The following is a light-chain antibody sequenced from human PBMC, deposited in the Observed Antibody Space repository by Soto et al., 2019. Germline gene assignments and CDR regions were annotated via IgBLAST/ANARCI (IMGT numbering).Light chain of an antibody. CDR2: DVS. CDR1: SSDVGGYSY. V-gene: IGLV2-14*01. Sequence: QSVLTQPASVSGSPGQSIAISCTGTSSDVGGYSYVSWYQQQPGKAPKLVISDVSNRPSGVSDPFSGSKSGNTASLTISGLQTEDEADYYCASYTTSSTYVFGTGTKVTV. CDR3: ASYTTSSTYV. J-gene: IGLJ1*01.